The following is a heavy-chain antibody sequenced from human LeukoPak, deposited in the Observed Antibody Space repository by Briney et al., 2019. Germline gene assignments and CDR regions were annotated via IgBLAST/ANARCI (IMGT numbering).Heavy chain of an antibody. V-gene: IGHV3-23*01. J-gene: IGHJ6*02. Sequence: GGSLRLSCAASGFTLSSYAMSWVRQAPGKGLEWVSAISGSGGSTYYADSVKGRFTISRDNSKNTLYLQMNSLGAEDTAVYYCAKRAPMVRGRTDYQYGMDVWGQGTTVTVSS. CDR3: AKRAPMVRGRTDYQYGMDV. CDR1: GFTLSSYA. CDR2: ISGSGGST. D-gene: IGHD3-10*01.